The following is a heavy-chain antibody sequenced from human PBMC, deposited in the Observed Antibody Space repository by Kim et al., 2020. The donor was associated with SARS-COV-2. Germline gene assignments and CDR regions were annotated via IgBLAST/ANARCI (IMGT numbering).Heavy chain of an antibody. Sequence: SETLSLTCAVYGGSFSGYYWSWIRQPPGKGLEWIGKINHSGSTNYNPSLKSRVTISVDTSKNQFSLKLSSVTAADTAVYYCARSSPSYYYGSGRPTSYMDVWGKGTTVTVSS. CDR1: GGSFSGYY. CDR2: INHSGST. D-gene: IGHD3-10*01. J-gene: IGHJ6*03. CDR3: ARSSPSYYYGSGRPTSYMDV. V-gene: IGHV4-34*01.